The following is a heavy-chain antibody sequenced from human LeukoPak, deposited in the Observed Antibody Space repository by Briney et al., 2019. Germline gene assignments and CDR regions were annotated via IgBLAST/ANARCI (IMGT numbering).Heavy chain of an antibody. V-gene: IGHV3-21*01. D-gene: IGHD4-17*01. J-gene: IGHJ4*02. CDR2: ISSSSSYI. CDR1: GFTVSSNY. Sequence: PGGSLRLSCAASGFTVSSNYMSWVRQAPGKGLEWVSSISSSSSYIYYADSVKGRFTISRDNAKNSLYLQMNSLRAEDTAVYYCARARNDYGDYVFDYWGQGILVTVSS. CDR3: ARARNDYGDYVFDY.